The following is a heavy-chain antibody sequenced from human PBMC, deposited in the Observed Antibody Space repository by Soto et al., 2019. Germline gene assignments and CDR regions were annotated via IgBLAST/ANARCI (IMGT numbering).Heavy chain of an antibody. CDR3: AKDRRSGYSDGAVYYYHCMDV. D-gene: IGHD5-12*01. J-gene: IGHJ6*02. CDR2: ISYDRSSK. V-gene: IGHV3-30*18. CDR1: GFTFSEYG. Sequence: GGSLRLSCAASGFTFSEYGMHWIRQAPGKGLEWVAVISYDRSSKYYADSVKGRFTISRDNSKNTLSLQMNSLRAEDTAVYYCAKDRRSGYSDGAVYYYHCMDVWGQGTTVTVSS.